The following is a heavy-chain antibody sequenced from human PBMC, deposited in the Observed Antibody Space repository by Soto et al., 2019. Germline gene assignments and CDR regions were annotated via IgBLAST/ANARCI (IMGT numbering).Heavy chain of an antibody. J-gene: IGHJ4*02. Sequence: QLGGSLRLSCAASGFTFSSFSMSWVRQAPGKGLDWVSAISGSGGSTYSAASVKGRFTLSRDNSKNTLYLQMSSLRAEVSAVYYCARGLSAGKGTPPDFWGQGCLVTVCS. CDR1: GFTFSSFS. D-gene: IGHD6-13*01. V-gene: IGHV3-23*01. CDR2: ISGSGGST. CDR3: ARGLSAGKGTPPDF.